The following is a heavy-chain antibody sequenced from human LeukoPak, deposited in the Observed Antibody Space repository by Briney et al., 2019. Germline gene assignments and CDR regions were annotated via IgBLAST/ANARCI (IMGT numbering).Heavy chain of an antibody. CDR2: IHSDGST. J-gene: IGHJ4*02. CDR3: ARDLDYYDSSGSHRRRNYFDY. D-gene: IGHD3-22*01. V-gene: IGHV3-53*01. Sequence: GGSLRLSCAASGFTVSSSYMSWVRQAPGKGLEWVSIIHSDGSTYYADSVKGRFTTSRDTSKNTLYLQMNSLRGEDTAMYYCARDLDYYDSSGSHRRRNYFDYWGQGTLVTVSS. CDR1: GFTVSSSY.